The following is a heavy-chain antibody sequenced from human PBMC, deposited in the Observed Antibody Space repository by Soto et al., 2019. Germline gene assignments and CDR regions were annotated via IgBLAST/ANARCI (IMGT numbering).Heavy chain of an antibody. V-gene: IGHV3-7*01. D-gene: IGHD1-26*01. CDR2: IKQDGSEK. CDR1: GFPFTIYW. CDR3: ARDRQRGTYYGPVIFDY. J-gene: IGHJ4*02. Sequence: GGSLRLSCAASGFPFTIYWMSWVRQAPGKGLEWVANIKQDGSEKYYVDSVKGRFTISRDNAKNSLFLQMNSLRAEDTAVYYCARDRQRGTYYGPVIFDYWGQGALVTVSS.